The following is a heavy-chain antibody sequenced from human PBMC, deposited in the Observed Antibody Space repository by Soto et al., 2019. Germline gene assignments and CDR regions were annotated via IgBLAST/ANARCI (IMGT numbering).Heavy chain of an antibody. CDR1: GDSVSSNSAA. J-gene: IGHJ6*02. V-gene: IGHV6-1*01. D-gene: IGHD5-18*01. CDR3: ARDNQLGFYDYYYYYGMDV. Sequence: SQTLSLTCAISGDSVSSNSAAWNWIRQSPSRGLEWLGRTYYRSKWYNDYAVSVKSRITINPDTSKNQFSLQLNSVTPEDTAVYYCARDNQLGFYDYYYYYGMDVWGQGTTVTVSS. CDR2: TYYRSKWYN.